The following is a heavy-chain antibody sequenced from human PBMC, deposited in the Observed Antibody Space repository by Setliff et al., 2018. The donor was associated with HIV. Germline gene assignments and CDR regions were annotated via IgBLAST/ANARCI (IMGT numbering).Heavy chain of an antibody. CDR1: GFTFSSYA. Sequence: GGSLSLSCAASGFTFSSYAMHWVRQAPGKGLEWVAVISSDATKKYYADSVKGRFTISRDNSKNTLYLQMDSLRAEDTAVYYCARDLWLFGPYWFDPWGQGTLVTVSS. CDR2: ISSDATKK. CDR3: ARDLWLFGPYWFDP. V-gene: IGHV3-30-3*01. D-gene: IGHD5-18*01. J-gene: IGHJ5*02.